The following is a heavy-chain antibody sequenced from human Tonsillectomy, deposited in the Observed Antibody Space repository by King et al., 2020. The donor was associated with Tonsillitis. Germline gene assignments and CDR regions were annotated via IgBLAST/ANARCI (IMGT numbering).Heavy chain of an antibody. CDR1: GFNFHEYT. J-gene: IGHJ6*02. CDR3: VRFGYFECGGPPTGMDV. Sequence: VQLVESGGVVVQSGGSLRLSCVASGFNFHEYTMHWVRQGPGKGLEWVSLMSWDGRTSNYAGSVKGRFTISRDNSKNSLYLQMNSLTTEDTGLYYCVRFGYFECGGPPTGMDVWGHGTTVTVSS. D-gene: IGHD3-9*01. V-gene: IGHV3-43*01. CDR2: MSWDGRTS.